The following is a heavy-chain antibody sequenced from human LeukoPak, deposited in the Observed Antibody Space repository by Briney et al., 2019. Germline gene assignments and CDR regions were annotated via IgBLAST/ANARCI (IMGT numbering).Heavy chain of an antibody. CDR3: ARVRSSGWYGWFDP. V-gene: IGHV4-34*01. J-gene: IGHJ5*02. D-gene: IGHD6-19*01. CDR2: INHSGST. CDR1: GGSFSGYY. Sequence: SETLSLTCAVYGGSFSGYYWSWIRQPPGKGLGWIGEINHSGSTNYNPSLKSRVTISVDTSKNQFSLKLSSVTAADTAVYYCARVRSSGWYGWFDPWGQGTLVTVSS.